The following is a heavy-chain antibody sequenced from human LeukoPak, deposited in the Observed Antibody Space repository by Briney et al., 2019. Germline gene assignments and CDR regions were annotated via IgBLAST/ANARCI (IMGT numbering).Heavy chain of an antibody. Sequence: SQTLSLTCAISGDSVSSNSAAWNWIRQSPSRGLEWLGRTYYRSKWYNDYAVSVKSRITINPDTSKNQFSLQLNSVTPEDTAVYYCARGPGRYSSGWYVYYGMDVWGQGTTVTVSS. V-gene: IGHV6-1*01. D-gene: IGHD6-19*01. J-gene: IGHJ6*02. CDR2: TYYRSKWYN. CDR1: GDSVSSNSAA. CDR3: ARGPGRYSSGWYVYYGMDV.